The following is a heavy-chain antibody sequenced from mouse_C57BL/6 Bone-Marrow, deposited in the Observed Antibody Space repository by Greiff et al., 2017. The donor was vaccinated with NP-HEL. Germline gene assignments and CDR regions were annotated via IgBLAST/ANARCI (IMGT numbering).Heavy chain of an antibody. D-gene: IGHD1-1*01. Sequence: EVMLVESGGGLVQPGGSLKLSCAASGFTFSDYYMYWVRQTPEKRLEWVAYISNGGGSTYYPDTVKGRFTISRDNAKNTLYLQMSRLKSEDTAMYYCARHYYCGSNYYAMDYWGQGTSVTVSA. CDR2: ISNGGGST. J-gene: IGHJ4*01. CDR3: ARHYYCGSNYYAMDY. CDR1: GFTFSDYY. V-gene: IGHV5-12*01.